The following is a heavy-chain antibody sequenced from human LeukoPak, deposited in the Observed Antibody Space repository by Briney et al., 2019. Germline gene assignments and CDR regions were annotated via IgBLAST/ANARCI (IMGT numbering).Heavy chain of an antibody. D-gene: IGHD7-27*01. CDR1: GFTFSSYW. CDR3: ARGLGGFVY. J-gene: IGHJ4*02. Sequence: GSLRLSCAASGFTFSSYWMSWVRQAPGKGLEWIGEINHSGSTNYNPSLKSRVTISVDTPKNQFSLKLSSVTAADTAVYYCARGLGGFVYWGQGTLVTVSS. CDR2: INHSGST. V-gene: IGHV4-34*01.